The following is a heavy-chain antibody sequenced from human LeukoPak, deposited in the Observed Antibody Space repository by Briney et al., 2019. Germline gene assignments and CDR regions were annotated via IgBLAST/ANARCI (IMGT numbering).Heavy chain of an antibody. V-gene: IGHV3-23*01. CDR3: AKVVVGWLPFDY. CDR1: GFTFSRYW. Sequence: GGSLRLSCAASGFTFSRYWMSWVRQAPGKGLEWVSAISGSGGSTYYADSVKGRFTISRDNSKNTLYLQMNSLRAEDTAVYYCAKVVVGWLPFDYWGQGTLVTVSS. J-gene: IGHJ4*02. D-gene: IGHD2-2*01. CDR2: ISGSGGST.